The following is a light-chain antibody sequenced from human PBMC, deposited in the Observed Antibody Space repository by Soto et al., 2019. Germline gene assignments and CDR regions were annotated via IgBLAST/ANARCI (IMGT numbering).Light chain of an antibody. V-gene: IGKV1-39*01. J-gene: IGKJ4*01. CDR1: QSISSY. CDR2: AAS. Sequence: DIQMTPSPSSLSASVGDRVTITCRASQSISSYLNWYQQKPGKAPKLLIYAASSLQSGVPSRFSGSGSGTDFTLTISSLQPEDVATYYCQQYNSYSPLTFGGGTKVDIK. CDR3: QQYNSYSPLT.